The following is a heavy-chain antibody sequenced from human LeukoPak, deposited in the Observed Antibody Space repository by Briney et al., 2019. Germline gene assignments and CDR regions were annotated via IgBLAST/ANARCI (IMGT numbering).Heavy chain of an antibody. CDR3: ARLTGTYYYYYMDV. CDR2: AHYSGST. D-gene: IGHD1-7*01. J-gene: IGHJ6*03. Sequence: PSETLSLTCTVSGGSISSSCCSWGWIRQPPGKGLEWIGSAHYSGSTYYNPSLKSRVTISVDTSKNQFSLKLSSVTAADTAVYYCARLTGTYYYYYMDVWGKGTTVTAS. V-gene: IGHV4-39*07. CDR1: GGSISSSCCS.